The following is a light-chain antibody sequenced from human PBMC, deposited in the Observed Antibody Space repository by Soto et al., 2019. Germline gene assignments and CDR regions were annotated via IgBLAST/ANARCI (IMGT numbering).Light chain of an antibody. CDR2: LGS. CDR1: RSLLHSNGYTY. V-gene: IGKV2-28*01. CDR3: MQALQTPWT. Sequence: DIVMTQSPLSLPVTPGEPASISCRSSRSLLHSNGYTYLDWYLQKPGQSPQLLIDLGSNRASGVPDRFSGSGSGTDFTLKISGVEAEDVGIYYCMQALQTPWTFGQGTKVEIK. J-gene: IGKJ1*01.